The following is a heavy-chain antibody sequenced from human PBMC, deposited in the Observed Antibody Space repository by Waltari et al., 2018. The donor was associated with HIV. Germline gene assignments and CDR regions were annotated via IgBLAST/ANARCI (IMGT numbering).Heavy chain of an antibody. Sequence: EVQLVESGGGSVQPGRSLRLSCTASGIPFAVSAMHWVRQPPGKGLEWVSGISWNSGDIAYADSVKGRFTISRDNTKNSLFLQMNSVRVEDTALYYCVKDGASTIFGVLNGMDVWGQGTTVTVSS. CDR3: VKDGASTIFGVLNGMDV. CDR1: GIPFAVSA. J-gene: IGHJ6*02. V-gene: IGHV3-9*01. CDR2: ISWNSGDI. D-gene: IGHD3-3*01.